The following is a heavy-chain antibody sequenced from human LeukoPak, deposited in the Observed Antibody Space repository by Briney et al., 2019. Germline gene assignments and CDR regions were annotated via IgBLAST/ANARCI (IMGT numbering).Heavy chain of an antibody. CDR3: AKDIRNTIAARHVLRFDP. D-gene: IGHD6-6*01. Sequence: GGSLRLSCAGSGFTFSSYAMRWVRPAPGKGLEWVSAISGMGGHTYYTDSVKGRFTISRDNSKNTLYLQMHSLRVEDTAVYYCAKDIRNTIAARHVLRFDPWGQGTLVTVSS. CDR1: GFTFSSYA. CDR2: ISGMGGHT. V-gene: IGHV3-23*01. J-gene: IGHJ5*02.